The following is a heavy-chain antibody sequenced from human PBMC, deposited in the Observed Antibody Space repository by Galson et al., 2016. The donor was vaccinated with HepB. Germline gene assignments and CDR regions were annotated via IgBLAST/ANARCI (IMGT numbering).Heavy chain of an antibody. CDR1: GFNFSSYA. CDR2: IWYDGSNK. CDR3: ARDVWGLGIQEWFDH. Sequence: SLRLSCAASGFNFSSYAMHWVRPAPGKGLEWMAAIWYDGSNKYYADSVKGRLTISRDNSKNTLYLQMNSLRVEDTAVYYCARDVWGLGIQEWFDHWGQGTLVTVSS. V-gene: IGHV3-33*01. J-gene: IGHJ5*02. D-gene: IGHD5-18*01.